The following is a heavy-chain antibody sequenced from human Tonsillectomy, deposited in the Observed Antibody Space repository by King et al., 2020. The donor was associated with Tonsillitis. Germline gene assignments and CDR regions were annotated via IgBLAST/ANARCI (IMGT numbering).Heavy chain of an antibody. CDR2: IYYSGST. CDR1: GGSISSSSYY. Sequence: PLQESGPGLVKPSETLSLTCTVSGGSISSSSYYWGWIRQPPGKGLEWIGSIYYSGSTYYNPSLKSRVTISVDTSKNQLSLKLSSVTAADTAVYYCARQDYDFWSGYSSYYFDYWGQGTLVTVSS. CDR3: ARQDYDFWSGYSSYYFDY. V-gene: IGHV4-39*01. J-gene: IGHJ4*02. D-gene: IGHD3-3*01.